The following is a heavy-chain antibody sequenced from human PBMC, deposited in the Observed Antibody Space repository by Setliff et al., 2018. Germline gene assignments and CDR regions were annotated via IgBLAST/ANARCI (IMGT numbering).Heavy chain of an antibody. CDR3: ARVLLSPLGGTALVPIHFDP. Sequence: SETLSLTCTVSGASLRSGSAYWGWLRQSAGKGLEWIGRVYTDGTTNYSPSLKSRVTISADTSKNQFHLRVNSVTAADTAVYYCARVLLSPLGGTALVPIHFDPWGQGTLVT. CDR1: GASLRSGSAY. J-gene: IGHJ5*02. V-gene: IGHV4-61*02. D-gene: IGHD5-18*01. CDR2: VYTDGTT.